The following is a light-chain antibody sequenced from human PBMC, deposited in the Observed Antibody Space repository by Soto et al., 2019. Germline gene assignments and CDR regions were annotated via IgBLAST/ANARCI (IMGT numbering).Light chain of an antibody. Sequence: EIVLTQSPATLSVSPGERVTLSCRASQSVDINLAWYQQKPGQAPRLLIYGASTRATDMSGTFSGRGSGTDFTLTISRLEPEDFAVYYCQQYGSSPPFTFGPGTKVD. J-gene: IGKJ3*01. CDR2: GAS. V-gene: IGKV3-20*01. CDR1: QSVDIN. CDR3: QQYGSSPPFT.